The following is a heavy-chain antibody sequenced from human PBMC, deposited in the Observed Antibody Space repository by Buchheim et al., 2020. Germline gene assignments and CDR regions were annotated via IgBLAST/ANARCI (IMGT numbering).Heavy chain of an antibody. CDR3: ARGPNNSGWYGLGY. V-gene: IGHV4-39*07. CDR2: IYHDGSS. Sequence: QLPLQESGPGLVKPSETLSLTCSVSGGSISRTIYYWGWIRQPPGKGLGWIGSIYHDGSSYYNPSLKSRVTLSADTSKNQFSLNLSSVTAADTAVYYCARGPNNSGWYGLGYWGQGTL. CDR1: GGSISRTIYY. J-gene: IGHJ4*02. D-gene: IGHD6-19*01.